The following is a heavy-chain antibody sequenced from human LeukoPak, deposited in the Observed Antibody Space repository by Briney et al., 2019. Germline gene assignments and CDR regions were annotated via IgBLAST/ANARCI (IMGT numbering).Heavy chain of an antibody. J-gene: IGHJ4*02. Sequence: GGSLRLSCAASGFTFSDYHMSWIRQAPGKGLEWVSYISLSSTYTNYADSVKGRFTISRDNAKNLLYLQMNSLRVGDTAVYYCARDGWFGELDKDHFDYWGQGTLVTVSS. D-gene: IGHD3-10*01. CDR2: ISLSSTYT. CDR3: ARDGWFGELDKDHFDY. V-gene: IGHV3-11*06. CDR1: GFTFSDYH.